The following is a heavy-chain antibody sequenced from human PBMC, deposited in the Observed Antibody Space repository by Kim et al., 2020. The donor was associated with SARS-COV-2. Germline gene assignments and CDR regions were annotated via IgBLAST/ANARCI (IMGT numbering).Heavy chain of an antibody. V-gene: IGHV3-33*01. Sequence: AASWKRRFPISRDNSKTTLHLQMNSLRAEDTAVYYCAREGIVGATSGMDVWGQGTTVTVSS. J-gene: IGHJ6*02. CDR3: AREGIVGATSGMDV. D-gene: IGHD1-26*01.